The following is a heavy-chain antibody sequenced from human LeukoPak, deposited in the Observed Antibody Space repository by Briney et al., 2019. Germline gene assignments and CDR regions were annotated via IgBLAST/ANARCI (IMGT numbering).Heavy chain of an antibody. V-gene: IGHV1-69*04. CDR1: GGRFSCYD. J-gene: IGHJ6*02. Sequence: GASVKLSCTASGGRFSCYDISWVRQAPGQGLEWMGRIIPIFGIGNYAQKFQGRVRITANKSTSTAFLERSSLRSEDTAVFYCARDSGSYYYYYGMDVWGQGTTGTVSS. D-gene: IGHD6-25*01. CDR3: ARDSGSYYYYYGMDV. CDR2: IIPIFGIG.